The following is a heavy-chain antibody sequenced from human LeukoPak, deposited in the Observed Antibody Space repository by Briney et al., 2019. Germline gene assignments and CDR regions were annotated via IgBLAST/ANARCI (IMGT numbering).Heavy chain of an antibody. D-gene: IGHD3-10*01. CDR2: IFYSGST. Sequence: PSETLSLTCTVSGGSITSSSYYWGWIRQPPGKGLEWIGSIFYSGSTYYNPSLKSRVTISVDTSKNQFSLKLSSVTAADTAVYYCARGLLWFGELWRWFDPWGQGTLVTVSS. J-gene: IGHJ5*02. CDR1: GGSITSSSYY. CDR3: ARGLLWFGELWRWFDP. V-gene: IGHV4-39*07.